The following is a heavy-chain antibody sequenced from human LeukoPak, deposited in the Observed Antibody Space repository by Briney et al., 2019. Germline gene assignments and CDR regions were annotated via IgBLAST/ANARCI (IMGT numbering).Heavy chain of an antibody. CDR1: GFTFSSYW. CDR2: IKQDGSEK. J-gene: IGHJ4*02. CDR3: AKGYSSGWYYFDY. V-gene: IGHV3-7*01. Sequence: GGSLRLSCAASGFTFSSYWMSWVRQAPGKGLEWVANIKQDGSEKYYVDSVKGRFTISRDNSKNTLYLQMNSLRAEDTAVYYCAKGYSSGWYYFDYWGQGTLVTVSS. D-gene: IGHD6-19*01.